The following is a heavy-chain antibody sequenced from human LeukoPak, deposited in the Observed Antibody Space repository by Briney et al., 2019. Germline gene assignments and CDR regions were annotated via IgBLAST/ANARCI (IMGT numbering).Heavy chain of an antibody. CDR1: GFTFSRYG. J-gene: IGHJ4*02. Sequence: GGSLRLSCAASGFTFSRYGMHWVRQAPGKGLEWVAVISYGGSNKYYADSVKGRFTVSRDNSKNTLYLQMNSLRAEDTAVYYCAKGLTGTTGEDYWGQGTLVTVSS. D-gene: IGHD1-7*01. CDR2: ISYGGSNK. CDR3: AKGLTGTTGEDY. V-gene: IGHV3-30*18.